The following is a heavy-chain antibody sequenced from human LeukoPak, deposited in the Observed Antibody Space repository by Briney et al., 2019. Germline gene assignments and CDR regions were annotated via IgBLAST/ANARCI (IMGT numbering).Heavy chain of an antibody. CDR2: ISSSGSTI. D-gene: IGHD5-12*01. V-gene: IGHV3-48*03. Sequence: GGSLRLSCAVSGFTFSSYEMNWVRQAPGKGLEWVSYISSSGSTIYYADSVKGRFTISRDNAKNSLYLQMNSLRAEDTAVYYCARDLGDIVATMIFDYWGQGTLVTVSS. CDR3: ARDLGDIVATMIFDY. J-gene: IGHJ4*02. CDR1: GFTFSSYE.